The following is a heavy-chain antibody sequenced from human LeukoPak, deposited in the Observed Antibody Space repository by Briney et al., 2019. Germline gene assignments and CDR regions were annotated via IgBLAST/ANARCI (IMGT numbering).Heavy chain of an antibody. Sequence: PGGSLRLSCAASGFTFSSYSMNWVRQAPGKGLEWVSYISSSSSTIYYADSVRGRFTISRDNAKNSLYLQMNSLRAEDTAVYYCARDPRRDGYNFPAQKDYWGQGTLVTVSS. CDR2: ISSSSSTI. D-gene: IGHD5-24*01. J-gene: IGHJ4*02. V-gene: IGHV3-48*01. CDR3: ARDPRRDGYNFPAQKDY. CDR1: GFTFSSYS.